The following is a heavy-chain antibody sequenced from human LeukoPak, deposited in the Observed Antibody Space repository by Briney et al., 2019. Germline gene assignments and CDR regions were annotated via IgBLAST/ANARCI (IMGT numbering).Heavy chain of an antibody. CDR3: ARVGAGTRAHFDY. V-gene: IGHV4-39*01. CDR2: IYYSGST. CDR1: GGSISSSSYY. D-gene: IGHD1-1*01. J-gene: IGHJ4*02. Sequence: PSETLSLTCTVSGGSISSSSYYWGWIRQPPGKGLEWIGSIYYSGSTYYNPSLKSRVTISVDTSKNQFSLKLSSVTAADTAVYYCARVGAGTRAHFDYWGQGTLVTVSS.